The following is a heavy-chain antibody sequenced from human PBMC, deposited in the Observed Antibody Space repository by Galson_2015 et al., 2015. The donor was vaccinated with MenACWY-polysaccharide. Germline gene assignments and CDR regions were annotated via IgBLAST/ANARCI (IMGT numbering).Heavy chain of an antibody. D-gene: IGHD3-10*01. CDR3: AKYGSGSFYLD. J-gene: IGHJ4*02. CDR1: GFTFTTYA. Sequence: SLRLSCAASGFTFTTYAMNWVRQAPGKGLEWVSAISASGGGTHYADSVKGRFTISRDNSKNTLYLQMNSLRAEDTAVYYCAKYGSGSFYLDWGQGTLATVSS. CDR2: ISASGGGT. V-gene: IGHV3-23*01.